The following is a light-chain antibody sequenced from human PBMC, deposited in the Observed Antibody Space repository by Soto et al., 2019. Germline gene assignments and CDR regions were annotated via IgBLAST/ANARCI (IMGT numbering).Light chain of an antibody. Sequence: DIQMTQSPSTLPASVGDRVTITCQASQDISNYLNWYQQKPGKAPKLLIYDASNLETGVPSRFSGSGSGTYFSFTISSLQPEDFATYYCQQYSNLITFGQGTRLEIK. CDR2: DAS. J-gene: IGKJ5*01. CDR3: QQYSNLIT. CDR1: QDISNY. V-gene: IGKV1-33*01.